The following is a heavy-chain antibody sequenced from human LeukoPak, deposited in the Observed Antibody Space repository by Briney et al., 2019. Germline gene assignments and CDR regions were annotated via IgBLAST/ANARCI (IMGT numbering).Heavy chain of an antibody. V-gene: IGHV1-69*13. CDR1: GGTFSSYA. CDR3: ARGVVAATDNWFDP. D-gene: IGHD2-15*01. CDR2: IIPIFGTA. Sequence: SVKVSCKASGGTFSSYAISWVRQAPGQGLEWMGGIIPIFGTANYAQKFQGRVTITAGESTSTAYMELSSLRSEDTAVYYCARGVVAATDNWFDPWGQGTLVTVSS. J-gene: IGHJ5*02.